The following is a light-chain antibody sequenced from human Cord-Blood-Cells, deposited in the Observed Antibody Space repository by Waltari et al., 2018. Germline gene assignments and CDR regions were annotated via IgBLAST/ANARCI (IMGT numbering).Light chain of an antibody. CDR3: QQYNNWPTWT. Sequence: EIVMTQSPATLSVSPGERATLSCRASQRVSSNLAWYQQKPGQAPRLLIYGASTRATGIPARFSGSGSGTEFTRTISGLQSEDFAVYYCQQYNNWPTWTFGQGTKVEIK. CDR1: QRVSSN. CDR2: GAS. V-gene: IGKV3-15*01. J-gene: IGKJ1*01.